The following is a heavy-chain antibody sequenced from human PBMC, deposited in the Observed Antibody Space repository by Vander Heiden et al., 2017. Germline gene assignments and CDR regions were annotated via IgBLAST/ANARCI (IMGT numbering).Heavy chain of an antibody. CDR3: ARDRIGTLAYFDP. CDR1: GYTFHSYG. D-gene: IGHD1-26*01. J-gene: IGHJ5*02. Sequence: VQLVQSGVEVKKPGASVKVSCKPSGYTFHSYGTGWVRQAPGQGLEWVGWISTYSGNTIYAQKFQGRVSMTRDTSTSIVYMELRSLRSDDTAVYYCARDRIGTLAYFDPWGQGTLVTVSS. V-gene: IGHV1-18*01. CDR2: ISTYSGNT.